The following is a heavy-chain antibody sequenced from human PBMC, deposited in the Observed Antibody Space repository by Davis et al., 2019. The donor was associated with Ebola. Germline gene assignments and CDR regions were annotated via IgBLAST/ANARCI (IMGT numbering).Heavy chain of an antibody. J-gene: IGHJ4*02. CDR1: GFTFSGSA. CDR3: TSSNGGIADY. CDR2: IRSKANSYAT. V-gene: IGHV3-73*01. D-gene: IGHD2-8*01. Sequence: GGSLRLSCAASGFTFSGSAMHWVRLASGKGLEWVGRIRSKANSYATSYAASVKGRFTISRDDSKNTAYLQMNSLETEDTAVYYCTSSNGGIADYWGQGTLVTVSS.